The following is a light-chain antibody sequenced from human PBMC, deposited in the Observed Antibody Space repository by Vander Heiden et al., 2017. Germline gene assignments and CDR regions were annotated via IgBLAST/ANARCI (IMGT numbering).Light chain of an antibody. V-gene: IGKV1-27*01. CDR1: QSITNY. CDR3: QKYNSAPFT. Sequence: DIQMTQRTSSLSASAGDRLSITLRASQSITNYLAWYHQKPGKAPKLLIFAAAMLQSGVPSRFSGSQSGTDFTLTISGLQPEDVGTYYCQKYNSAPFTFGPGTKVDIK. CDR2: AAA. J-gene: IGKJ3*01.